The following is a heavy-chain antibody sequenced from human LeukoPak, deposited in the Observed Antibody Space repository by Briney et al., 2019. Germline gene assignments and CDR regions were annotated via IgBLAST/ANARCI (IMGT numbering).Heavy chain of an antibody. V-gene: IGHV4-34*01. CDR3: AGRYLGVWAS. Sequence: PSETLSLTCAVYGGSFSGYYWSWIRQPPGKGLEWIGEINHSGSTNYNPSLKSRVTISVDTSKNQFSLKLSSVTAADTAVYYCAGRYLGVWASWGQGTLVTVSS. CDR1: GGSFSGYY. CDR2: INHSGST. J-gene: IGHJ4*02. D-gene: IGHD1-26*01.